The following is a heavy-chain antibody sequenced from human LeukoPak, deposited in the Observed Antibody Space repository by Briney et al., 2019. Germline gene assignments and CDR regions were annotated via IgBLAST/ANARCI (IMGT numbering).Heavy chain of an antibody. CDR2: INHSGST. CDR3: ARGGRVNYYYYMDV. J-gene: IGHJ6*03. V-gene: IGHV4-34*01. D-gene: IGHD3-10*01. CDR1: GGSVSGYY. Sequence: SETLSLTCAVYGGSVSGYYWSWIRQPPGKGLEWIGEINHSGSTNYNPSLKSRVTISVDASKNQFSLKLSSVTAADTAVYYCARGGRVNYYYYMDVWGKGTTVTVSS.